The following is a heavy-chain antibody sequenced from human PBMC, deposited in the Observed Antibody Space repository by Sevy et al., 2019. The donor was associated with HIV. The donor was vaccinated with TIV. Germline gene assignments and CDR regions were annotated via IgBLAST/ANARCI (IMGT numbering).Heavy chain of an antibody. CDR2: ISRSGSSI. CDR3: ARASSPYCGGDCLYAFNI. J-gene: IGHJ3*02. V-gene: IGHV3-48*02. D-gene: IGHD2-21*02. CDR1: GFTLSSFS. Sequence: GGSLRLSCAASGFTLSSFSMNWVRQAPGKTLEWISYISRSGSSIYYADSVKGRFSISRDNAKRSLYLQMNSLRDEDTAVYYCARASSPYCGGDCLYAFNIWGQGSMVTVSS.